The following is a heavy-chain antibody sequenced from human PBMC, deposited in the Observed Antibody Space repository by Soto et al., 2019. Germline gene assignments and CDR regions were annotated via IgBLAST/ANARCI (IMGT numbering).Heavy chain of an antibody. Sequence: EVQLVESGGGLVQPGGSLRLSCAASGFTFSSYSMNWVRQAPGKGLEWVSYISSSSSTIYYADSVKGRFTISRDNAKNPLNLQMTSLRAEDTAVYYCARHPERIAQIGWFDPWGQGTLVTVSS. J-gene: IGHJ5*02. D-gene: IGHD6-13*01. CDR1: GFTFSSYS. CDR2: ISSSSSTI. CDR3: ARHPERIAQIGWFDP. V-gene: IGHV3-48*01.